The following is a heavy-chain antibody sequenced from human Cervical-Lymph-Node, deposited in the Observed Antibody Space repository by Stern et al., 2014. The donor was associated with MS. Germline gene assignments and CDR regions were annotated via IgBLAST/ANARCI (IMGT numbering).Heavy chain of an antibody. J-gene: IGHJ4*02. CDR3: TKAGYSGSYSDN. CDR2: ITYDRVNK. Sequence: QVQLVESGGGVVQPARSLTLSCAASGFTFSDYGMHWVRQAPGKGLARVAVITYDRVNKYYAASVKGRFTISRDNSKNTLYLQMNSLRPDDTAVYYCTKAGYSGSYSDNWGQGTLVTVSS. CDR1: GFTFSDYG. D-gene: IGHD1-26*01. V-gene: IGHV3-30*18.